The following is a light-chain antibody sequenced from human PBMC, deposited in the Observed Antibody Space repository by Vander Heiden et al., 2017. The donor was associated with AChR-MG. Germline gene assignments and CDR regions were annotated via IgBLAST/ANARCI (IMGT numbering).Light chain of an antibody. J-gene: IGKJ4*01. CDR2: DAS. V-gene: IGKV3-15*01. Sequence: EIVMTQSPATLSVSPGERATLSCRASQTVSSNLAWYQQKPGQAPRLLIYDASTRATGIPARFSGSGFGTEFTLTISSRQSEDFALYYCQQNKNWPPLTFGGGTKVEMK. CDR3: QQNKNWPPLT. CDR1: QTVSSN.